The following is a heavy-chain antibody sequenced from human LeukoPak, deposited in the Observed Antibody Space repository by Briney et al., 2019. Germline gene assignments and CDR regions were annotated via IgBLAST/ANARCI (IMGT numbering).Heavy chain of an antibody. V-gene: IGHV3-48*01. Sequence: GGSLRLSCVASGFTFSSYSMNWVRQAPGKGLEWVSYISSSSSTIYYADSVKGRFTISRDNAKNSLYLQMNSLRAEDTAVYYCARVFPLYVDGYNSFDYWGQGTLVTVSS. D-gene: IGHD5-24*01. CDR3: ARVFPLYVDGYNSFDY. CDR1: GFTFSSYS. CDR2: ISSSSSTI. J-gene: IGHJ4*02.